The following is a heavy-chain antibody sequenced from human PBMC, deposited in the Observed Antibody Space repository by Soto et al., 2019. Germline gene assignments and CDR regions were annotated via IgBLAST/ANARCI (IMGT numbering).Heavy chain of an antibody. CDR1: GFTFDDYA. Sequence: EVQLVESGGGLVQPGRSLRLSCAASGFTFDDYAMHWVRQAPGKGLEWVSGISWNSGSIGYADSVKGRFTISRDNAKNSLYLQMNSLRAEDTALYYCAKDQLPSDSSGYYDWGQGTLVTVSS. CDR3: AKDQLPSDSSGYYD. CDR2: ISWNSGSI. D-gene: IGHD3-22*01. J-gene: IGHJ4*02. V-gene: IGHV3-9*01.